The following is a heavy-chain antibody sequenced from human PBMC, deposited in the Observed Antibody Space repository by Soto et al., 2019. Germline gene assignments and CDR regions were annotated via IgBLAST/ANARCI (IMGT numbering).Heavy chain of an antibody. CDR1: GYTFTGYY. V-gene: IGHV1-2*02. CDR3: ARGTGSGYYYIFDY. J-gene: IGHJ4*02. Sequence: ASVKVSCKASGYTFTGYYMHWVRQAPGQGLEWMGWINPNSGGTNYAQKFQGRVTMTRDTSISTAYMELSRLRSDDTAVYYCARGTGSGYYYIFDYWGQGTLLTVSS. D-gene: IGHD3-22*01. CDR2: INPNSGGT.